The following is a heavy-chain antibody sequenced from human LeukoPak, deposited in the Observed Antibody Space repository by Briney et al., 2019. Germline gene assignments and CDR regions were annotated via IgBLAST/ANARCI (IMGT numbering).Heavy chain of an antibody. Sequence: ASETLSLTCAGYGASFSGYYWSWIRQPPGKGLKWIAEINHSGSTNYNPSLKSRVTISVDTSKNQFSLKLSSVTAADTAVYYCASRRYGSGSHDYWGQGTLVTVSS. CDR3: ASRRYGSGSHDY. CDR2: INHSGST. V-gene: IGHV4-34*01. CDR1: GASFSGYY. D-gene: IGHD3-10*01. J-gene: IGHJ4*02.